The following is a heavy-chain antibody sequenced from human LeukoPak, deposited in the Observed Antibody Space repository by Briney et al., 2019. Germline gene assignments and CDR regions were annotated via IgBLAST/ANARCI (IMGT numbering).Heavy chain of an antibody. V-gene: IGHV4-4*02. CDR3: ARERIKYCSSTSCYTFDAFDI. D-gene: IGHD2-2*02. Sequence: SETLSLASAVSGGSISSSNWWSWVRQPPGKGLEWIGEICHSGSTNYNPSLKSRVTISVDKSKNQFSLKLSSVTAADTAVYYCARERIKYCSSTSCYTFDAFDIWGQGTMVTVSS. CDR1: GGSISSSNW. J-gene: IGHJ3*02. CDR2: ICHSGST.